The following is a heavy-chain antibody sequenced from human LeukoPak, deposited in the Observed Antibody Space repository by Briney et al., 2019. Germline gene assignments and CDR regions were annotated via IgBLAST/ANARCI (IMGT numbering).Heavy chain of an antibody. D-gene: IGHD3-10*01. CDR1: GGTFSSYA. Sequence: ASVAVSCKASGGTFSSYAISWVRQAPGQGLEWMGGIIPIFGTANYAQKFQGRVTITADESTSTAYMELSSLRSEDTAVYYCARDRDRGFWPADYYGMDVWGQGTTVTVSS. V-gene: IGHV1-69*13. CDR2: IIPIFGTA. J-gene: IGHJ6*02. CDR3: ARDRDRGFWPADYYGMDV.